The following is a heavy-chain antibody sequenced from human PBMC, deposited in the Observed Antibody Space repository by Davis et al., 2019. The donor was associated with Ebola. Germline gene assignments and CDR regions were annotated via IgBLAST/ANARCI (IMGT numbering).Heavy chain of an antibody. CDR2: IYYSGTT. CDR3: ARTPQFSNYGAYFDY. D-gene: IGHD4-11*01. CDR1: GGSISSSSYY. V-gene: IGHV4-39*07. Sequence: SETLSLTCTVFGGSISSSSYYWGWIRQPPGKGLEWIGNIYYSGTTNYNPSLKSRVTISGDTSKNQFSLKLSSVTAADTAMYYCARTPQFSNYGAYFDYWGPGTLVTVSS. J-gene: IGHJ4*02.